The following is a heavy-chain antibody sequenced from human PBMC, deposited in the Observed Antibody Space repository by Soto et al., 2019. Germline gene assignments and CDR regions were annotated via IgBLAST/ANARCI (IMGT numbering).Heavy chain of an antibody. Sequence: QVQLVQSGAEVKKPGSSVKVSCKASGGIFSTYAISWLRQAPGQGLEWMGGIIPLFGTPNYAQRFQGRVTIIADESTSTAYMVLSRLRSEDTAVYYCARDRDDYGSGNYYNRIDFWGQGTLVTVSS. V-gene: IGHV1-69*01. CDR2: IIPLFGTP. J-gene: IGHJ4*02. CDR1: GGIFSTYA. D-gene: IGHD3-10*01. CDR3: ARDRDDYGSGNYYNRIDF.